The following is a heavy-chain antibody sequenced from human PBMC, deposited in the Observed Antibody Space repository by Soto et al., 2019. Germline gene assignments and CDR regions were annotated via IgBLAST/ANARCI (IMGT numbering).Heavy chain of an antibody. J-gene: IGHJ4*02. CDR2: INPSGGST. V-gene: IGHV1-46*01. Sequence: ASVKVACKASGYTFTSYYRHWVRQAPGQGLEWMGIINPSGGSTSYAQKFQGRVTMTRDTSTSTVYMELSSLRSEDTAVYYCARDPPAAAVFFDYWGQGTLVTVPQ. CDR1: GYTFTSYY. D-gene: IGHD6-13*01. CDR3: ARDPPAAAVFFDY.